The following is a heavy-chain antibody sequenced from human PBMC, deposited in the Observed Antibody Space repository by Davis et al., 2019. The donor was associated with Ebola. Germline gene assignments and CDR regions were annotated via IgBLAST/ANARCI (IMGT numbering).Heavy chain of an antibody. CDR2: ISYDGSNK. Sequence: GGSLRLSCVASGFTFSSYGMHWIRQAPGKGLEWVAVISYDGSNKYYADSVKGRFTISRDNSKNTLYLQMNSLRAEDTAVYYCAKDQHYYDSSGYYSDAFDIWGQGTMVTVSS. CDR3: AKDQHYYDSSGYYSDAFDI. D-gene: IGHD3-22*01. V-gene: IGHV3-30*18. CDR1: GFTFSSYG. J-gene: IGHJ3*02.